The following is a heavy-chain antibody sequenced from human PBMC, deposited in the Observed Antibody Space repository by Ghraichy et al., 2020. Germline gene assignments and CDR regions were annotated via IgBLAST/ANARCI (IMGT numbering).Heavy chain of an antibody. CDR3: ARDARIAPYLDY. D-gene: IGHD2-15*01. V-gene: IGHV3-21*01. CDR2: ISSSSSYI. CDR1: GFTFSSYS. J-gene: IGHJ4*02. Sequence: GGSLRLSCAASGFTFSSYSMNWVRQAPGKGLEWVSSISSSSSYIYYADSVKGRFTISRDNAKNSLYLQMNSLRAEDTAVYYCARDARIAPYLDYWGQGTLVTVSS.